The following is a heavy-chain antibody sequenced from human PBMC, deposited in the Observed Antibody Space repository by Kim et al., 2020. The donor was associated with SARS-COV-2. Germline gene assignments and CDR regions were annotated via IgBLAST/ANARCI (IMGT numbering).Heavy chain of an antibody. J-gene: IGHJ4*02. CDR1: GVSISSGTYY. CDR3: ARVDATYSSSSFKPGNYFDY. D-gene: IGHD3-22*01. V-gene: IGHV4-31*03. CDR2: IYYSGST. Sequence: SETLSLTCTVSGVSISSGTYYWSWIRQHPGKGLEWIGYIYYSGSTYYNPSLKSRVIISVDTSKNQFSLKLSSVTAADTAMYYCARVDATYSSSSFKPGNYFDYWGQGTLVTVSS.